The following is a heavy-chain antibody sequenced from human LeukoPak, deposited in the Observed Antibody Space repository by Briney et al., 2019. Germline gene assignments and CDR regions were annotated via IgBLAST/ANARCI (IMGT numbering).Heavy chain of an antibody. V-gene: IGHV3-53*01. CDR1: GFRVSAKY. Sequence: GGSLRVSCAASGFRVSAKYMGWVRQAPGKGLEWVSVIYNGAETSYVDSVKGRFTISRDNSENALYLQMNTLGDEDTAVYYCAGATQWMAYEYWGQGTLVSVSS. D-gene: IGHD6-19*01. J-gene: IGHJ4*02. CDR2: IYNGAET. CDR3: AGATQWMAYEY.